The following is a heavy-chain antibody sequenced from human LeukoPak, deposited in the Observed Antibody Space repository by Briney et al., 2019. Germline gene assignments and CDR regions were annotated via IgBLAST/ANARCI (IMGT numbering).Heavy chain of an antibody. D-gene: IGHD1-26*01. CDR2: MNPNRGDT. CDR3: ARVPSKYSGSYIGYFDY. J-gene: IGHJ4*02. CDR1: GYTFTSYD. V-gene: IGHV1-8*01. Sequence: ASVKVSCKASGYTFTSYDIHWVRQATGQGLEWMGRMNPNRGDTDYAQKFQGRVTITRDTSASTAYMELSSLRSEDTAVYYCARVPSKYSGSYIGYFDYWGQGTLVTVSS.